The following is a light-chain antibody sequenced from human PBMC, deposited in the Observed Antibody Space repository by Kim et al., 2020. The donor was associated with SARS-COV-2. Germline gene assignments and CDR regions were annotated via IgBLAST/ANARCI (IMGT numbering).Light chain of an antibody. CDR3: QQRSNWPLT. V-gene: IGKV3-11*01. CDR2: DAS. Sequence: LSPGERATLSCRPSQNIINYLAWYQQKPGQAPRLLIYDASNRATGISARFSGSGSGTDFTFTISSLEPEDFAVYYCQQRSNWPLTFGGGTKVDIK. J-gene: IGKJ4*01. CDR1: QNIINY.